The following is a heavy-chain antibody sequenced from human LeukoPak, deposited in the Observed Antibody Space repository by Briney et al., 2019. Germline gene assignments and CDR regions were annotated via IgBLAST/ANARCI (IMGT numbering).Heavy chain of an antibody. V-gene: IGHV3-30*02. D-gene: IGHD3-16*01. J-gene: IGHJ3*02. CDR1: GLTFIHYG. Sequence: GGALRLSWAATGLTFIHYGMGSARHTPGKGVDGDALLRCDGNNKYYADSVKGRFTISRDNSKNTLYLQMNSLRAEDTAVYYCARVDYTLLGDRRAFDIWGQGTMVTVSS. CDR2: LRCDGNNK. CDR3: ARVDYTLLGDRRAFDI.